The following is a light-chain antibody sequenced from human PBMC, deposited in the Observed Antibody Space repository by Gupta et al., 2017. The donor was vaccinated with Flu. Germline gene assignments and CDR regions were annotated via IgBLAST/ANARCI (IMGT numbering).Light chain of an antibody. CDR1: QSLLHSNGYNY. J-gene: IGKJ2*01. Sequence: VTPGEPACIYCRSSQSLLHSNGYNYLDWYLQKPGQSPQLRIYLGSNRASGVPDRFSGSGSGTDFTLKISRVEAEDVGVDYCMQALQTAYTFGQGTKLEIK. V-gene: IGKV2-28*01. CDR2: LGS. CDR3: MQALQTAYT.